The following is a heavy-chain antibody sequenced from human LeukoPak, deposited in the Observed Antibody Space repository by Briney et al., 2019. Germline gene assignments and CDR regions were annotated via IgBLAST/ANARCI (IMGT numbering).Heavy chain of an antibody. J-gene: IGHJ4*02. D-gene: IGHD2-21*01. Sequence: PGGSLRLSCAASGFTFSSYAMSWVRHAPGKGLEWVSAISGSGGSTYYADSVKGRFTISRDNSKNTLYLQMNSLRAEDTAVYYCAKEPPGIAYCGGDCYLDYWGQGTLVTVSS. V-gene: IGHV3-23*01. CDR2: ISGSGGST. CDR3: AKEPPGIAYCGGDCYLDY. CDR1: GFTFSSYA.